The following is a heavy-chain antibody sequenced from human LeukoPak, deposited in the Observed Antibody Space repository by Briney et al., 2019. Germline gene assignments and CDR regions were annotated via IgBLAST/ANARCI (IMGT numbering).Heavy chain of an antibody. CDR1: ADSLSSGGHY. J-gene: IGHJ5*02. D-gene: IGHD4-17*01. V-gene: IGHV4-31*03. Sequence: SETLSLTCTVPADSLSSGGHYWAWIRQLPGKGLESIGFIHHSGSSRHNPSLKDRVAISVDASRKQFALRLSSVTAADTAVYYCARDLGGDYAVWFDPWGQGTLVTVSS. CDR3: ARDLGGDYAVWFDP. CDR2: IHHSGSS.